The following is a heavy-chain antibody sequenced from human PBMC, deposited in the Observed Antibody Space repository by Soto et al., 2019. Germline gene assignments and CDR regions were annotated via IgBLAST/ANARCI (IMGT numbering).Heavy chain of an antibody. Sequence: QVQLVQSGAEVKKPGASVKVSCKASGYTFTSYYMHWVRQAPGQGLEWMGIINPSGGSTRYAQKFQGRVPMTRDTSTSTVYMELSSLRSEDTAVYYCARDPLTMVRGVIIDPFNWFDPWGQGTLVTVSS. D-gene: IGHD3-10*01. CDR2: INPSGGST. J-gene: IGHJ5*02. CDR1: GYTFTSYY. V-gene: IGHV1-46*01. CDR3: ARDPLTMVRGVIIDPFNWFDP.